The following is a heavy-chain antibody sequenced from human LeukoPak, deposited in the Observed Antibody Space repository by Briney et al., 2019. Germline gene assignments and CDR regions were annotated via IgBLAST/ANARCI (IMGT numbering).Heavy chain of an antibody. CDR2: IHTSGSN. V-gene: IGHV4-4*07. Sequence: PSETLSLTCTVSGGSISSYYWSWIRQPAGKGLEWIGRIHTSGSNNYNPSLKSRVTMSVDTSKKQFSLKLSSVTAADTAVYYCAREGSIALDYWGQGTLVTVSS. J-gene: IGHJ4*02. CDR1: GGSISSYY. D-gene: IGHD6-13*01. CDR3: AREGSIALDY.